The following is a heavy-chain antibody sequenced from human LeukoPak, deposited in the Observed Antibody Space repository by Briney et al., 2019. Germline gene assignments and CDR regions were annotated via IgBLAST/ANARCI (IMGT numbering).Heavy chain of an antibody. V-gene: IGHV1-24*01. CDR2: FDPEDGET. D-gene: IGHD3-16*02. J-gene: IGHJ3*02. Sequence: ASVQVSCKASGYTFTSYGISWVRQAPGKGLEWTGGFDPEDGETIYAQKFQGRVTMTEDTSTDTAYMELSSLRSEDTAVYYCATGVVIGHDAFDIWGQGTMVTVSS. CDR3: ATGVVIGHDAFDI. CDR1: GYTFTSYG.